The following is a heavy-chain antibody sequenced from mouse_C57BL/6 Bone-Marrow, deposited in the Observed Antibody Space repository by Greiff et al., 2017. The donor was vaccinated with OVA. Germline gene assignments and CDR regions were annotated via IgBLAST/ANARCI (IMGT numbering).Heavy chain of an antibody. D-gene: IGHD1-1*01. Sequence: EVHLVESGGGLVQPGGSLKLSCAASGFTFSDYYMYWVRQTPEKRLEWVAYISNGGGSTYYPDTVKGRFTISRDNAKNTLYLQMSRLKSEDTAMYYCARHDHGSFAMDYWGQGTSVTVSS. CDR1: GFTFSDYY. CDR3: ARHDHGSFAMDY. J-gene: IGHJ4*01. CDR2: ISNGGGST. V-gene: IGHV5-12*01.